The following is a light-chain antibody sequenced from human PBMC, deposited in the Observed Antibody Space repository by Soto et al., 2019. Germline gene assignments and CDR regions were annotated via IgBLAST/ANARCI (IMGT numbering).Light chain of an antibody. CDR3: HQRNK. CDR1: QTISGT. V-gene: IGKV3-11*01. CDR2: DTS. Sequence: VITQSPATLSVSPGGRATLSCRASQTISGTVAWYQQKPGQPPRLLIYDTSNRATGIPARFSGSRSGPDFTLTISSLEHEDVGVYFCHQRNKFGQGTRLEI. J-gene: IGKJ5*01.